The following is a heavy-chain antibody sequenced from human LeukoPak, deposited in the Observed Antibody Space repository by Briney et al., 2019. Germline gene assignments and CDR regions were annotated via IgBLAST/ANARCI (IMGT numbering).Heavy chain of an antibody. CDR1: GFTFKNSW. Sequence: GGSLRLSCAASGFTFKNSWMSWVRQAPGKGLEWVANIKQDGGEEYYVDSVKGRFTISRDDAKTSVYLQMNGLRAEDTAVYYCARNKGRELPAELDSWGQGTLVTVSS. J-gene: IGHJ4*02. V-gene: IGHV3-7*01. CDR2: IKQDGGEE. D-gene: IGHD1-26*01. CDR3: ARNKGRELPAELDS.